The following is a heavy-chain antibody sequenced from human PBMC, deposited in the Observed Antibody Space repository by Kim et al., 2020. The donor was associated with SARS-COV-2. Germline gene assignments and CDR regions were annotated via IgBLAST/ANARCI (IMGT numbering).Heavy chain of an antibody. D-gene: IGHD2-2*01. CDR3: ANFEAWGYCSSTSCYAPFLI. J-gene: IGHJ4*02. V-gene: IGHV3-23*01. CDR2: ISGSGGST. Sequence: GGSLRLSCAASGFTFSSYAMSWVRQAPGKGLEWVSAISGSGGSTYYADSVKGRFTISRDNSKNTLYLQMNSLRAEDTAVYYCANFEAWGYCSSTSCYAPFLIWGQGTLVTVSS. CDR1: GFTFSSYA.